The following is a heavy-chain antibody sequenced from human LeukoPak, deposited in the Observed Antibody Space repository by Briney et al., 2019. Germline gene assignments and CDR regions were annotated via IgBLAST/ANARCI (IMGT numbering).Heavy chain of an antibody. D-gene: IGHD3-10*01. J-gene: IGHJ4*02. CDR1: GFTFSSYS. CDR2: ISSSSSYI. Sequence: GGSLRLSRAASGFTFSSYSMNWVRQAPGKGLGWVSSISSSSSYIYYADSVKGRFTISRDNTKNLLYLEMNSLRAEDTAMYFCVRDVGAVRGEVYFDYWGQGTLVTVSS. V-gene: IGHV3-21*06. CDR3: VRDVGAVRGEVYFDY.